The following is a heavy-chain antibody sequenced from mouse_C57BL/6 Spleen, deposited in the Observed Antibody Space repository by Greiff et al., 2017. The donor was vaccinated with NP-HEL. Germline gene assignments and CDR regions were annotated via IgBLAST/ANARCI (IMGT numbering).Heavy chain of an antibody. D-gene: IGHD4-1*01. Sequence: QVQLKQSGPGLVQPSQSLSITCTVSGFSLTSYGVHWVRQSPGKGLEWLGVIWSGGSTDYNAAFISRLSISKDNSKSQVFVKMNSLQADDTAIYYCASNWAGGYFDVWGTGTTVTVSS. CDR3: ASNWAGGYFDV. V-gene: IGHV2-2*01. CDR1: GFSLTSYG. CDR2: IWSGGST. J-gene: IGHJ1*03.